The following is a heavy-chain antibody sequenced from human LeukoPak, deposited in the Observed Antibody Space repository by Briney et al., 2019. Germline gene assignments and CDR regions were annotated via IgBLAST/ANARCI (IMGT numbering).Heavy chain of an antibody. CDR3: ARKIGSATTGYYFDY. V-gene: IGHV1-18*01. CDR1: GYIFTSYG. D-gene: IGHD5-12*01. CDR2: ISAYNGNT. J-gene: IGHJ4*02. Sequence: ASVKVSCKASGYIFTSYGISWVRQAPGQGLEWMGWISAYNGNTNYAQKLQGRVTMTTDTSTSTAYMELRSLRSDDTAVYYCARKIGSATTGYYFDYWGQGTLVTVSS.